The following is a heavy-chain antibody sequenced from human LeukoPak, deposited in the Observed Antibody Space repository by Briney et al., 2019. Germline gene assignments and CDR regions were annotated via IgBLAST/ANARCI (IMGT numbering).Heavy chain of an antibody. CDR3: AKDNGGNGGSWYSPVDF. J-gene: IGHJ4*02. CDR2: ISYDGGSE. CDR1: GFTFSRYG. Sequence: PGSSLRLSCAASGFTFSRYGMHWLRQAPGKGLEWVAVISYDGGSEYYTDSVKGRFTISRDNSKNTLSLQMSSLRAEDTAVYYCAKDNGGNGGSWYSPVDFWGQGTLVTVSS. V-gene: IGHV3-30*18. D-gene: IGHD2-15*01.